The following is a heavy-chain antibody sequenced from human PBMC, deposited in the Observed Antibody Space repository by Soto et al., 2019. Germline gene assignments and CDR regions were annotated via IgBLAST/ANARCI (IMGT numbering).Heavy chain of an antibody. CDR3: AGGLIAVAVYYYYYGIDV. J-gene: IGHJ6*02. Sequence: GGSLRLSCAASGFTFSSYGMHWVRQAPGKGLEWVAVISYDGSNKYYADSVKGRFTISRDNSKNTLYRQMNSLRAEDTTVYYCAGGLIAVAVYYYYYGIDVWGQGTTVTVSS. CDR1: GFTFSSYG. D-gene: IGHD6-19*01. V-gene: IGHV3-30*03. CDR2: ISYDGSNK.